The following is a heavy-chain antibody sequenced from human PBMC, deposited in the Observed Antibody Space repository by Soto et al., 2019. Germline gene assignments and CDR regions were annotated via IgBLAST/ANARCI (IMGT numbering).Heavy chain of an antibody. Sequence: QVQLQESGPGLVKPSETLSLTCTVSGGSISSYYWSWIRQPAGKGLEWIGRIYTSGSTNYNPSLRSRVTMSVDTSKSQFSLKLSSVTAADAAVYYCARTLYDFWSGYPRDGMDVWGQGTTVTVSS. CDR3: ARTLYDFWSGYPRDGMDV. J-gene: IGHJ6*02. CDR1: GGSISSYY. V-gene: IGHV4-4*07. D-gene: IGHD3-3*01. CDR2: IYTSGST.